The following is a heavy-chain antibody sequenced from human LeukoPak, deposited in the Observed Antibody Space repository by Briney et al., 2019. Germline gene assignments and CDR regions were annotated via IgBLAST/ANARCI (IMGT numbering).Heavy chain of an antibody. CDR2: MNEEASRI. Sequence: GGSLRLSCAASGFTFRNFWMSWVRQAPGKGLEWVANMNEEASRIYYLDSVKGRFTISRDNAKNTLYLQMNSLRAEDTAVYYCARDRDSGSPEGDWFDPWGQGTLVTVSS. J-gene: IGHJ5*02. D-gene: IGHD1-26*01. V-gene: IGHV3-7*01. CDR1: GFTFRNFW. CDR3: ARDRDSGSPEGDWFDP.